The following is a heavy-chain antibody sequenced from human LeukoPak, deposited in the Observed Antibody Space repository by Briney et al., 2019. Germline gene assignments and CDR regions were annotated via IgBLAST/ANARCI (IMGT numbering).Heavy chain of an antibody. D-gene: IGHD3-10*01. CDR2: INPSGGST. V-gene: IGHV1-46*01. Sequence: ASVKVSCKASGYTFTSYYMHWVRQAPGQGLEWMGIINPSGGSTSYAQKLQGRVTMTTDTSTSTAYMELRSLRSDDTAVYYCARDRVLLWFGETKPNWFDPWGQGTLVTVSS. J-gene: IGHJ5*02. CDR3: ARDRVLLWFGETKPNWFDP. CDR1: GYTFTSYY.